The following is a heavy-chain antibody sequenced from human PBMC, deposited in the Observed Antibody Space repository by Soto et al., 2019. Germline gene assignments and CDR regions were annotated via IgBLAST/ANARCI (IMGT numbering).Heavy chain of an antibody. J-gene: IGHJ6*03. V-gene: IGHV1-69*02. CDR2: IIPILGIA. CDR3: ARGSTVTHYYYMDV. Sequence: ASVKVSCKASGGTFSSYTISWVRQAPGQGLEWMGRIIPILGIANYAQEFQGRVTITADKSTSTAYMELSSLRSEDTAVYYCARGSTVTHYYYMDVWGKGTTVTVS. D-gene: IGHD4-4*01. CDR1: GGTFSSYT.